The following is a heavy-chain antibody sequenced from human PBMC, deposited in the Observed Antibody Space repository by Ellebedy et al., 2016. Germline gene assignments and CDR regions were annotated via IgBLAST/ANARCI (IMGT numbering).Heavy chain of an antibody. Sequence: GSLRLXXAVYGGSFSGYYWSWIRQPPGKGLEWIGEINHSGSTNYNPSLKSRVTISVDTSKNQFSLKLSSVTAADTAVYYCAGVLYQLLHYYYYYGMDVWGQGTTVTVSS. CDR3: AGVLYQLLHYYYYYGMDV. CDR2: INHSGST. CDR1: GGSFSGYY. J-gene: IGHJ6*02. V-gene: IGHV4-34*01. D-gene: IGHD2-2*01.